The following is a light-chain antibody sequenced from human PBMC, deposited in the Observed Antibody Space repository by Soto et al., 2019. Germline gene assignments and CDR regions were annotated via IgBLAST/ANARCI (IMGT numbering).Light chain of an antibody. CDR2: GAS. Sequence: EIVLTQSPGTLSLSPGERATLSCRASQSFSSSSLAWYQQKPGQAPRLLIYGASNRATGIPDRFSGSGSGTDFTLTISRLEPEDCAVYYCQQYGSSPRAFGQGTRVEIK. J-gene: IGKJ1*01. CDR1: QSFSSSS. V-gene: IGKV3-20*01. CDR3: QQYGSSPRA.